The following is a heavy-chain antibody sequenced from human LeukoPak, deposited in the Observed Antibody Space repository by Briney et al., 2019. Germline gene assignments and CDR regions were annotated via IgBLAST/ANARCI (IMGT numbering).Heavy chain of an antibody. V-gene: IGHV1-69*01. CDR1: GGTFSSYA. J-gene: IGHJ3*02. CDR3: ARPSDYGDYARVSAFDI. D-gene: IGHD4-17*01. CDR2: IIPIFGTA. Sequence: GASVKVSCKASGGTFSSYAISWVRQAPGQGLEWMGGIIPIFGTANYAQKFQGRVTITADESTSTAYMELSSLRSEDTAVYYCARPSDYGDYARVSAFDIWGQGTTVTVSS.